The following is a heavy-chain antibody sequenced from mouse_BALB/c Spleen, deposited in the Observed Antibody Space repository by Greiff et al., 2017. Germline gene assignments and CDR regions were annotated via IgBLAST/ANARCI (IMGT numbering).Heavy chain of an antibody. CDR1: GFTFSSYW. J-gene: IGHJ2*01. Sequence: DVMLVESGGGLVQPGGSMKLSCVASGFTFSSYWMSWVRQSPEKGLEWVAEIRLKSDNYATHYAESVKGKFTISRDDSKSRLYLQMNSLRAEDTGIYYCTAGRGGYWGQGTTLTVSS. CDR3: TAGRGGY. D-gene: IGHD3-3*01. V-gene: IGHV6-6*02. CDR2: IRLKSDNYAT.